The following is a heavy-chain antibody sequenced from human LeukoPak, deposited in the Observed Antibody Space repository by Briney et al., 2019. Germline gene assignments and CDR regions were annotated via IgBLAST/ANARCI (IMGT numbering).Heavy chain of an antibody. D-gene: IGHD2-2*03. Sequence: SETLSLTCSLYGGSFSGYYWSWVRQSPGKGLEWIGEINQIGNTNYIPSLNSRLTISIDTSNTQFSLNLTSVTAAATGVYYCAWIRRPLRGYFDHWGQGTLVTVSS. CDR3: AWIRRPLRGYFDH. V-gene: IGHV4-34*01. CDR2: INQIGNT. J-gene: IGHJ4*02. CDR1: GGSFSGYY.